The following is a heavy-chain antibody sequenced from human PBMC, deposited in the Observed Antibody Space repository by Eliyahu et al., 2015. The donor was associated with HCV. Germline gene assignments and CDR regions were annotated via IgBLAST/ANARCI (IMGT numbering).Heavy chain of an antibody. Sequence: QVQLQESGPGLVKPSGTLSLTCAVSGGSISSSNWWSWVRQPPGKGLEWIGEIYPRWGTHFHPSLKSRVTISVDKSKNQFSLKLSSVTAADTAVYYCARDSGRGSGSYSVGYYGMDVWGQGTTVTVSS. CDR3: ARDSGRGSGSYSVGYYGMDV. J-gene: IGHJ6*02. V-gene: IGHV4-4*02. CDR1: GGSISSSNW. D-gene: IGHD3-10*01. CDR2: IYPRWGT.